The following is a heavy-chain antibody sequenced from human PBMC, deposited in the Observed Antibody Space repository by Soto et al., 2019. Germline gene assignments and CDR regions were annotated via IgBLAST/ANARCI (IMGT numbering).Heavy chain of an antibody. J-gene: IGHJ6*03. V-gene: IGHV3-9*01. Sequence: GGSLRLSCAASGFTFDDYAMHWVRQAPGKGLEWVSGISWNSGSIGYADSVKGRFTISRDNAKNSLYLQMNSLRAEDTALYYCAKDWRLRGYYYYYMDVWGKGTTVTVSS. D-gene: IGHD4-17*01. CDR1: GFTFDDYA. CDR3: AKDWRLRGYYYYYMDV. CDR2: ISWNSGSI.